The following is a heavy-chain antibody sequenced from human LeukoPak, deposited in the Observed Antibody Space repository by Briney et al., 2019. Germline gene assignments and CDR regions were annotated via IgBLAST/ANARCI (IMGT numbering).Heavy chain of an antibody. V-gene: IGHV3-9*01. CDR1: GFTFDDYA. Sequence: GRSLRLSCAASGFTFDDYAMHWVRQAPGKGLEWVSGISWNSGSIGYADSVKGRFTISRDNAKNSLYLQMNSLRAEDTALYYCAKDSDYGSGSYFDYWGQGTLVTVSS. CDR2: ISWNSGSI. CDR3: AKDSDYGSGSYFDY. D-gene: IGHD3-10*01. J-gene: IGHJ4*02.